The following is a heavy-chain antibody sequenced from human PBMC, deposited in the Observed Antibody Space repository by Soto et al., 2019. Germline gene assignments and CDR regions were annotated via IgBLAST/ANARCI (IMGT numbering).Heavy chain of an antibody. J-gene: IGHJ4*02. Sequence: QVQLVESGGGVVQPGRSLRLSYAASGFTFSNYAFHWVRQAPGKGLEWVAVIWFDGTSRYYADSVEGRFTISRDNSKNTLYLQMNSLRAEDTAVYYCASISSSQGDFDYWGQGTLVTVPS. CDR3: ASISSSQGDFDY. V-gene: IGHV3-33*01. CDR1: GFTFSNYA. CDR2: IWFDGTSR. D-gene: IGHD6-6*01.